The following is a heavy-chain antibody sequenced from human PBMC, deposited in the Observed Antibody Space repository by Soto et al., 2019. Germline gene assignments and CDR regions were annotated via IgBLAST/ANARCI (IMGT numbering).Heavy chain of an antibody. J-gene: IGHJ4*02. Sequence: QVQLVQSGAEVKKPGSSVKVSCKASGGTFSSYTISWVRQAPGQGLEWMGRIIPILGIANYAQKFQGRVTITADKSTSTAYMELSSLRSEDTAVYYCAIRAYYYGSGSYYNPFDYWGQGTLVPVSS. CDR2: IIPILGIA. CDR3: AIRAYYYGSGSYYNPFDY. D-gene: IGHD3-10*01. V-gene: IGHV1-69*02. CDR1: GGTFSSYT.